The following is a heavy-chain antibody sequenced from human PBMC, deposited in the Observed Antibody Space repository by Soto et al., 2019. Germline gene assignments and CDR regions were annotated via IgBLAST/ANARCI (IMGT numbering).Heavy chain of an antibody. Sequence: PGGSLRLSCAASGFTFSSYAMSWVRQAPGKGLEWVSAISGSGGSTYYADSVKGRFTISRDNSKNTLYLQMNSLRAEDTAVYYCAKAYCISSTSCSPSYYYYGMDVRGQRYTVRVYS. D-gene: IGHD2-2*01. J-gene: IGHJ6*02. CDR2: ISGSGGST. V-gene: IGHV3-23*01. CDR3: AKAYCISSTSCSPSYYYYGMDV. CDR1: GFTFSSYA.